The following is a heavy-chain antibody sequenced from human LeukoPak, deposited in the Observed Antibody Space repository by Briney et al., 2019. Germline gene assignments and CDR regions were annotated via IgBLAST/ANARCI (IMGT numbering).Heavy chain of an antibody. CDR2: FDPEDGET. CDR3: ATTQTEYDSYYFDY. J-gene: IGHJ4*02. CDR1: GYTFTGYY. V-gene: IGHV1-24*01. Sequence: ASVKVSCKASGYTFTGYYMHWVRQAPGKGLEWMGGFDPEDGETIYAQKFQGRVTMTEDTSTDTAYMELSSLRSEDTAVYYCATTQTEYDSYYFDYWGQGTLVTVSS. D-gene: IGHD2/OR15-2a*01.